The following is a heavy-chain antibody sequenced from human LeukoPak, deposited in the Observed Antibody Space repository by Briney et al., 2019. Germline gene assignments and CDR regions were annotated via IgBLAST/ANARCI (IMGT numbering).Heavy chain of an antibody. CDR1: GGTFSTSA. V-gene: IGHV1-69*13. CDR3: ARAQYNTWPPAPIDY. J-gene: IGHJ4*02. D-gene: IGHD1-1*01. Sequence: GASVKVSCKASGGTFSTSAISWVRQAPGQGLEWMGEIIPLFRSATYAQKFQGRVTITADESTTTAFMDLSSLRSDDTAVYYCARAQYNTWPPAPIDYWGQGTLVTVSS. CDR2: IIPLFRSA.